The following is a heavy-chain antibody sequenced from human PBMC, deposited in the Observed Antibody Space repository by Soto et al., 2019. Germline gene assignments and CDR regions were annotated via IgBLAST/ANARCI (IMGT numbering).Heavy chain of an antibody. CDR3: AKPIQLCSYYYGMDV. Sequence: EVQLLESGGGLVQPGGSLRLSCAASGFTFSSYAMSWVRQAPGKGLEWVSAISGSGGSTYYADSVKGRFTISSDNSKNTLYLQMSSLRAEDTAVYYCAKPIQLCSYYYGMDVWGQGTTVTVSS. D-gene: IGHD5-18*01. J-gene: IGHJ6*02. CDR2: ISGSGGST. V-gene: IGHV3-23*01. CDR1: GFTFSSYA.